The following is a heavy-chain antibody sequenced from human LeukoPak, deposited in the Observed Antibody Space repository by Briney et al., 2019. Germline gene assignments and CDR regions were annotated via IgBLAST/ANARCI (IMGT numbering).Heavy chain of an antibody. J-gene: IGHJ4*02. CDR2: IYHSGTT. Sequence: SETLSLTCAVSGGYISSFYWWSWVRQPPGKGLGWIGEIYHSGTTNSNPSLKSRVAISVDKSNNQFSLRLSSVTAADTAVYYCARMVYDTSGYYPSFDYWGQGTLVTVSS. CDR1: GGYISSFYW. D-gene: IGHD3-22*01. V-gene: IGHV4-4*02. CDR3: ARMVYDTSGYYPSFDY.